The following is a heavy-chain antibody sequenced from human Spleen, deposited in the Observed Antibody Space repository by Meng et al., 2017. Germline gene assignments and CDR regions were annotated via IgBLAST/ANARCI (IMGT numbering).Heavy chain of an antibody. CDR2: ITPGSGNT. V-gene: IGHV1-3*01. J-gene: IGHJ5*02. D-gene: IGHD6-19*01. CDR3: ARDFTSGSSGDP. CDR1: GYTCTSSA. Sequence: QVQLVQSGAEVKKPGASLKVSCKAFGYTCTSSAIHWVRQAPGQSLEWMGWITPGSGNTKYSQKFQSRVTITRDTSASTAYMELSTLRAEDTAVYYCARDFTSGSSGDPWGQGTLVTVSS.